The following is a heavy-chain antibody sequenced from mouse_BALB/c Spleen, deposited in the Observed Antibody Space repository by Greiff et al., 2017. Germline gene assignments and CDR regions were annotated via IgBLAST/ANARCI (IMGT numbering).Heavy chain of an antibody. V-gene: IGHV2-6-7*01. Sequence: VQRVESGPGLVAPSQSLSITCTVSGFSLTGYGVNWVRQPPGKGLEWLGMIWGDGSTDYNSALKSRLSISKDNSKSQVFLKMNSLQTDDTARYYCARAYDPGAMDYWGQGTSVTVSS. D-gene: IGHD2-3*01. CDR1: GFSLTGYG. J-gene: IGHJ4*01. CDR3: ARAYDPGAMDY. CDR2: IWGDGST.